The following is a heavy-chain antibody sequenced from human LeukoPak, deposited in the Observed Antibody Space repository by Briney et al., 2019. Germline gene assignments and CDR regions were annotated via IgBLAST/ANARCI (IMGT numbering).Heavy chain of an antibody. Sequence: GGSLRLSCAASGFTFSSYAMHWVRQAPGKGLEWVAVISYDGSNKYHADSVKGRFTISRDNSKNTLYLQMNSLRAEDTAVYYCARGHWEQLWAYDYWGQGTLVTVSS. CDR3: ARGHWEQLWAYDY. CDR2: ISYDGSNK. D-gene: IGHD5-18*01. J-gene: IGHJ4*02. V-gene: IGHV3-30-3*01. CDR1: GFTFSSYA.